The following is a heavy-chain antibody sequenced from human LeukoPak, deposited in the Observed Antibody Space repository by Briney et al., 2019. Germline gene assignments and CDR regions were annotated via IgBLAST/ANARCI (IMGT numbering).Heavy chain of an antibody. CDR1: GFTFSSYG. V-gene: IGHV3-33*01. D-gene: IGHD2-8*01. J-gene: IGHJ4*02. Sequence: GRALRLSCAASGFTFSSYGMHWVRQAPGKGLEWVAVIWYDGSNKYYADSVKGRFTISRDNSKNTLYLQMNSLRAEDTAVYYCARDCTNGVCYGTDFDYWGQGTLDTVSS. CDR2: IWYDGSNK. CDR3: ARDCTNGVCYGTDFDY.